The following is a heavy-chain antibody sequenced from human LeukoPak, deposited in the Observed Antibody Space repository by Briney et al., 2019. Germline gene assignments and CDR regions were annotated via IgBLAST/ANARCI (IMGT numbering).Heavy chain of an antibody. D-gene: IGHD3-3*01. J-gene: IGHJ5*02. V-gene: IGHV4-38-2*02. Sequence: PSETLSLTCAVYGGSFSGYYWGWIRQPPGKGLEWIGSIYHSGSTYYNPSLKSRVTISVDTSKNQFSLKLSSVTAADTAVYYCAREGPYYDFWSGYYRGDNWFDPWGQGTLVTVSS. CDR1: GGSFSGYY. CDR2: IYHSGST. CDR3: AREGPYYDFWSGYYRGDNWFDP.